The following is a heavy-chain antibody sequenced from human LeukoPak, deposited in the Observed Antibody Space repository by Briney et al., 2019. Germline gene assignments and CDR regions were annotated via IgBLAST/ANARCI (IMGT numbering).Heavy chain of an antibody. J-gene: IGHJ1*01. V-gene: IGHV3-23*01. CDR1: GFIFSSYG. CDR2: ISSSGTST. Sequence: PGGSLSLSCAASGFIFSSYGMTWVRQAPGKGLEWVSSISSSGTSTYYAASVRGRFTISRDTSTNTLDLQSNNLTAEDTYLYSCAMGGATVTIGTFQHWGQGTLVTASS. D-gene: IGHD4-17*01. CDR3: AMGGATVTIGTFQH.